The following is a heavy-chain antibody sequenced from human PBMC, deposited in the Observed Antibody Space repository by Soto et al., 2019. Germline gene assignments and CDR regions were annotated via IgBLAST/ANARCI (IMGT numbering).Heavy chain of an antibody. CDR2: IIPIFGTA. D-gene: IGHD3-10*01. J-gene: IGHJ4*02. Sequence: GASVKVSCKASGCTFSSNAISCVRQAPGQGLEWMGGIIPIFGTANYAQKFQGRVTITADESTSTAYMELSSLRSEDTAVYYCAYGYYGSDIYYFDYWGQGTLVTVSS. CDR3: AYGYYGSDIYYFDY. CDR1: GCTFSSNA. V-gene: IGHV1-69*13.